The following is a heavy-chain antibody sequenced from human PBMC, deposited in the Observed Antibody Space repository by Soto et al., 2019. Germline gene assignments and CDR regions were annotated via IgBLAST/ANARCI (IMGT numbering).Heavy chain of an antibody. J-gene: IGHJ4*02. D-gene: IGHD6-13*01. V-gene: IGHV1-8*01. CDR2: MNPNSGNT. CDR1: GYTFTSYD. Sequence: ASVKVSCKASGYTFTSYDINWVRQATGQGLEWMGWMNPNSGNTGYAQKFQGRVTMTRNTSISTAYMELSSLRSEDTAVYYCARGYRYSSSWPLGYWGQGTLVTVPS. CDR3: ARGYRYSSSWPLGY.